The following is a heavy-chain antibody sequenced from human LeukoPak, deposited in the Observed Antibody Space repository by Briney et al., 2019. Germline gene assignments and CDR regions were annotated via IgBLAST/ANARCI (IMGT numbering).Heavy chain of an antibody. CDR3: VREGTYFFASGSFQGYYFDN. J-gene: IGHJ4*02. Sequence: GRSLRLFCGAPGVTFSNYAIHWVRQSPGKGLEWVAVIPNDGTDKHHAESLKGRFTVSRDNSNHTVYWEMDRLRVEDTAIYYCVREGTYFFASGSFQGYYFDNWGQGTLVTVSS. V-gene: IGHV3-30*03. CDR1: GVTFSNYA. D-gene: IGHD3-10*01. CDR2: IPNDGTDK.